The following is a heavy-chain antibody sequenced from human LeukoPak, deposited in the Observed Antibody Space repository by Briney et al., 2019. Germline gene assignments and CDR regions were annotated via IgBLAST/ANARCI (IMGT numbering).Heavy chain of an antibody. D-gene: IGHD6-19*01. CDR1: GFTLSSYG. CDR2: IWYDGSNK. J-gene: IGHJ4*02. V-gene: IGHV3-33*01. CDR3: ARGASIAVAGTRGYYFDY. Sequence: VQPGRSLRLSCAASGFTLSSYGMHWVRQAPGKGLEWVAVIWYDGSNKYYADSVKGRFTISRDNSKNTLYLQMNSLRAEDTAVYYCARGASIAVAGTRGYYFDYWGQGTLVTVSS.